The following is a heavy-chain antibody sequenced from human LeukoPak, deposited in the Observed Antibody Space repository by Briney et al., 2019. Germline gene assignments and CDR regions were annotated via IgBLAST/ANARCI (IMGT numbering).Heavy chain of an antibody. CDR3: ARTQPLDV. CDR2: ISSSSSYI. CDR1: GYTFSDYS. Sequence: GGSLRLSCAASGYTFSDYSMNWVRQAPGKGLERVSFISSSSSYIHYTDSVKGRFTISRDNAKNLLFLQMNRLRAEDTAVYYCARTQPLDVWDKGSTVTVSS. V-gene: IGHV3-21*01. J-gene: IGHJ6*04.